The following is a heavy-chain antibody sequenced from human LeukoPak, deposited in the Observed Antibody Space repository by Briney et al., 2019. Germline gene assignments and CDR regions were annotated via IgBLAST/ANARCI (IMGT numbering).Heavy chain of an antibody. CDR1: GYTFTSYY. Sequence: ASVKVSCKAPGYTFTSYYMHWVRQAPGQGLEWMGWINPNSGGTNYAQKFQGRVTMTRDTSTSTAYMELSSLTSEDTAVYYCARTTDFDYWGQGTLVIVSS. D-gene: IGHD1-1*01. J-gene: IGHJ4*02. CDR3: ARTTDFDY. V-gene: IGHV1-2*02. CDR2: INPNSGGT.